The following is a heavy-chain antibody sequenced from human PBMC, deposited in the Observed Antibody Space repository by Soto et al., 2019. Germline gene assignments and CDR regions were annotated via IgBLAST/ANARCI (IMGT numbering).Heavy chain of an antibody. CDR3: ARDAYYYDSSGYYYPGSFDI. D-gene: IGHD3-22*01. CDR1: GGSISSSSYY. CDR2: IYYSGST. J-gene: IGHJ3*02. Sequence: TLSLTCTVSGGSISSSSYYWGWIRQPPGKGLEWIGSIYYSGSTYYNPSLKSRVTISVDTSKNQFSLKLSSVTAADTAVYYCARDAYYYDSSGYYYPGSFDIWGQGTMVPVSS. V-gene: IGHV4-39*02.